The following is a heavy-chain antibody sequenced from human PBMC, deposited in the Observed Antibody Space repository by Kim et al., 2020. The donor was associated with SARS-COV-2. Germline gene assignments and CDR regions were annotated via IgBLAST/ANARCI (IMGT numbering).Heavy chain of an antibody. V-gene: IGHV4-31*03. CDR3: ARDYRELLHYYGMDV. J-gene: IGHJ6*02. Sequence: SETLSLTCTVSGGSISSGGYYWSWIRQHPGKGLEWIGYIYYSGSTYYNPSLKSRVTISVDTSKNQFSLKLSSVTAADTAVYYCARDYRELLHYYGMDVWGQGTTVTVSS. D-gene: IGHD1-26*01. CDR1: GGSISSGGYY. CDR2: IYYSGST.